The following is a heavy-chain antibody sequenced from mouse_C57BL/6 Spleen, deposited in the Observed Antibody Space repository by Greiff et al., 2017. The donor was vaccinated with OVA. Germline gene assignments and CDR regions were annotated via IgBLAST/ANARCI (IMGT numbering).Heavy chain of an antibody. J-gene: IGHJ2*01. D-gene: IGHD4-1*01. CDR3: ARRGDWEGYFDC. CDR1: GYTFTSYW. V-gene: IGHV1-69*01. Sequence: QVQLQQPGAELVMPGASVKLSCKASGYTFTSYWMHWVKQRPGQGLEWIGEIDPSDSYTNYNQKFKGKSTLTVDKSSSTAYMQLSSLTSEDSAVYYCARRGDWEGYFDCWGQGTTLTVSS. CDR2: IDPSDSYT.